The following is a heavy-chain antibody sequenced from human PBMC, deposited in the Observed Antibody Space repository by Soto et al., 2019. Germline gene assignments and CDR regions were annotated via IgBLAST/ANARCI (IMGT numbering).Heavy chain of an antibody. Sequence: PGESLKISCKGSGYSFATYWIGWVRQMPGKGLEWMGMIDPGDSDTRYSPSFQGQVTISADKSISTAYLQWSSLKASATAMYYCATTYTGVDSAVLDYWGQGTLV. V-gene: IGHV5-51*01. CDR1: GYSFATYW. CDR3: ATTYTGVDSAVLDY. J-gene: IGHJ4*02. D-gene: IGHD5-18*01. CDR2: IDPGDSDT.